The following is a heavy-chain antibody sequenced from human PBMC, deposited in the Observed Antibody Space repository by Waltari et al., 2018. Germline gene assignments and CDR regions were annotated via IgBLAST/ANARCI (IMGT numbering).Heavy chain of an antibody. CDR1: GYSISSGYY. CDR3: AKDGDYGDYNYYYYGMDV. J-gene: IGHJ6*02. D-gene: IGHD4-17*01. Sequence: QVQLQESGPGLVKPSETLSLTCAVSGYSISSGYYWGWIRQPPGKGLEWIGSIYHSGSTYYNPSLKSRVTISVDTSKNQFSLKLSSVTAADTAVYYCAKDGDYGDYNYYYYGMDVWGQGTTVTVSS. CDR2: IYHSGST. V-gene: IGHV4-38-2*02.